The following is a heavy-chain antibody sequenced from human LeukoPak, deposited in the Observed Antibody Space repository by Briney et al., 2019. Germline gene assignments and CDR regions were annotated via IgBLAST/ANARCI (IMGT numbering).Heavy chain of an antibody. Sequence: PGGSLRLSCAASGFTFSSYAINWVRQAPGKGLEWVANIKQDGSEKYYVDSVKGRFTISRDNAKNSLYLQMNSLRAEDTAVYYCARGDLDYWGQGTLVTVSS. J-gene: IGHJ4*02. D-gene: IGHD2-21*02. CDR2: IKQDGSEK. CDR3: ARGDLDY. CDR1: GFTFSSYA. V-gene: IGHV3-7*01.